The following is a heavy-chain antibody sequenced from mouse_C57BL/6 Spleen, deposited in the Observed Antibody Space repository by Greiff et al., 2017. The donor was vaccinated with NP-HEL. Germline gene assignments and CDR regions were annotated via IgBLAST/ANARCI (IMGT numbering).Heavy chain of an antibody. CDR1: GFTFSDYG. V-gene: IGHV5-17*01. Sequence: DVMLVESGGGLVKPGGSLKLSCAASGFTFSDYGMHWVRQAPEKGLEWVAYISSGSSTIYYADTVKGRFTISRDNAKNTQFLQMTSLRSEDTAMYYCARARVTGDYWGQGTSVTVSS. J-gene: IGHJ4*01. CDR2: ISSGSSTI. CDR3: ARARVTGDY. D-gene: IGHD2-12*01.